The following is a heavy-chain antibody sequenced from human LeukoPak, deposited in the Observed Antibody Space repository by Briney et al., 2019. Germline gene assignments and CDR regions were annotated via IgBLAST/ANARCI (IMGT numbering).Heavy chain of an antibody. Sequence: GGSLRLSCAASGLTVSSNYMTWVRHAPGKGLEGVSFIYSAVATYYADSVKGPFTTSRDNSKNTLYLQMTGLGAEDTAVYYCAREPSLGQGPLVTVFS. J-gene: IGHJ5*02. V-gene: IGHV3-66*02. CDR2: IYSAVAT. CDR1: GLTVSSNY. CDR3: AREPS.